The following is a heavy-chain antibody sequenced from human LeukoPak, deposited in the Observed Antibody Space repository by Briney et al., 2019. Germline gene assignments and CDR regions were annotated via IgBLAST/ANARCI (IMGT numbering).Heavy chain of an antibody. CDR1: GYTFTSYG. Sequence: ASVKVSCKASGYTFTSYGISWVRQAPGQGLEWMGWISAYNGNTNYAQKLQGRVTMTTDTSTSTAHMELRSLRSDDTAVYYCARDYPYHGQSSRGQGYAFDIWGQGTMVTVSS. J-gene: IGHJ3*02. D-gene: IGHD6-13*01. CDR3: ARDYPYHGQSSRGQGYAFDI. CDR2: ISAYNGNT. V-gene: IGHV1-18*01.